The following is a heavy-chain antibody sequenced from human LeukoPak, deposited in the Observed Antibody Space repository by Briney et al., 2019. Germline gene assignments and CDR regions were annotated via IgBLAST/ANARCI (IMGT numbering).Heavy chain of an antibody. D-gene: IGHD3-16*01. CDR1: GFTFSNYA. J-gene: IGHJ4*02. V-gene: IGHV3-49*04. Sequence: GGSLRLSCAASGFTFSNYAMSWVRQAPGKGLEWVGFIRSKAYGGTTEYAASVKGRFTISRDDSKSIAYLQMNSLKTEDTAVYYCTRDFSWGPPSDYWGQGTLVTVSS. CDR2: IRSKAYGGTT. CDR3: TRDFSWGPPSDY.